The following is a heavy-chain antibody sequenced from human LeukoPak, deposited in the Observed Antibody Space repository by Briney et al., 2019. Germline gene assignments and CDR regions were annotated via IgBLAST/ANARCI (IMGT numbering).Heavy chain of an antibody. CDR2: IIPIFGTA. J-gene: IGHJ6*03. V-gene: IGHV1-69*05. D-gene: IGHD2-8*01. Sequence: ASVKISCKASGGTFSSYAISWVRQAPGQGLEWMGGIIPIFGTANYAQKFLGRVTITTDESTSTAYMELSSLRSEDTAVYYCALGCTNGVCSLDYYYMDVWGKGTTVTVSS. CDR3: ALGCTNGVCSLDYYYMDV. CDR1: GGTFSSYA.